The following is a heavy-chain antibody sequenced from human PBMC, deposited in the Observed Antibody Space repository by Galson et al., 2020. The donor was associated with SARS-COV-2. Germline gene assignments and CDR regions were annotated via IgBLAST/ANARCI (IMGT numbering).Heavy chain of an antibody. CDR1: GFTFSDYY. J-gene: IGHJ4*02. V-gene: IGHV3-11*01. Sequence: GGSLRLSCAASGFTFSDYYMSWIRQAPGKGLEWVSYISSSGSTIYYADSVKGRFTISRDNAKNSLYLQMNSLRAEGTAGYYGARDSSSGGVDYWGQGTLVTVSS. CDR3: ARDSSSGGVDY. CDR2: ISSSGSTI. D-gene: IGHD6-19*01.